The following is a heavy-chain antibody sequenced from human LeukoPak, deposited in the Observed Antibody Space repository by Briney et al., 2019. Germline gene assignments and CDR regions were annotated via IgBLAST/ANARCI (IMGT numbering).Heavy chain of an antibody. Sequence: PSQTLSLTCTVSGGSISSGDYYWSWIRQPPGKGLEWIGYIYYSGSTYHNPSLKSRVTISVGTSKNQFSLKLSSVTAADTAVYYCARDRYPCGGDCYPRDDAFDIWGQGTMVTVSS. CDR1: GGSISSGDYY. J-gene: IGHJ3*02. CDR2: IYYSGST. V-gene: IGHV4-30-4*08. D-gene: IGHD2-21*02. CDR3: ARDRYPCGGDCYPRDDAFDI.